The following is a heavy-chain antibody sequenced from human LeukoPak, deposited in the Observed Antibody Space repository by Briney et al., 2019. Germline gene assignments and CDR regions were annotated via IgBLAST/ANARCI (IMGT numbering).Heavy chain of an antibody. J-gene: IGHJ6*03. CDR3: AGGSLYYYMDV. CDR1: GGSFSGYY. Sequence: SETLSLTCAVYGGSFSGYYWSWIRQPPGKGLEWIGEINHSGSTNYNPSLKSRVTISVDTSKDQFSLKLSSVTAADTAVYYCAGGSLYYYMDVWGKGTTVTVS. V-gene: IGHV4-34*01. CDR2: INHSGST.